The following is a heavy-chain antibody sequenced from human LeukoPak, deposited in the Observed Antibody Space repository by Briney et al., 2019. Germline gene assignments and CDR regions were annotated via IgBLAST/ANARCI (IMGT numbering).Heavy chain of an antibody. D-gene: IGHD2-2*01. Sequence: GGALRLSCAASGFTFCRYAMSWVRQAPGKGVGWGSAISGSGGSTYYADSVKGRFTISRDNSKNTLYLQMNSLRAEDTAVYYCAKAGYCSSTSCPGNAFDIWGQGTMVTVSS. CDR2: ISGSGGST. V-gene: IGHV3-23*01. J-gene: IGHJ3*02. CDR1: GFTFCRYA. CDR3: AKAGYCSSTSCPGNAFDI.